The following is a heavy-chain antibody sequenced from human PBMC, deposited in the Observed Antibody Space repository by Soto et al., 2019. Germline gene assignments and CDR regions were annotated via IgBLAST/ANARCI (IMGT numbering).Heavy chain of an antibody. CDR2: ISSNSDTI. CDR1: GFTADDYA. V-gene: IGHV3-9*02. Sequence: EVQLVESGGGLVQPGRSLRLSCVASGFTADDYAMHWVRQAPGKRLEWVSGISSNSDTIDYAGSVKGRFTISRDNAKNSLFLQMNGLKPEATALYYCAKDMIWGVMTTMHYFDSWGQGILVTVSS. J-gene: IGHJ4*02. CDR3: AKDMIWGVMTTMHYFDS. D-gene: IGHD4-17*01.